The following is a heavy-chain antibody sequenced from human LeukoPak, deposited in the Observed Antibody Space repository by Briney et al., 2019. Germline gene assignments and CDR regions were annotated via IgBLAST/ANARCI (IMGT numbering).Heavy chain of an antibody. Sequence: SETLSLTCAVYGGSFSGYYWSWIRQPPGKGLEWIGEINHSGSTNYNPSLKSRVTISVDTSKNQFSLKLSSVTAADTAVYYCARGRRFLGIAAAGTGRAKWFDPCGQGTLVTVSS. V-gene: IGHV4-34*01. CDR2: INHSGST. J-gene: IGHJ5*02. CDR1: GGSFSGYY. D-gene: IGHD6-13*01. CDR3: ARGRRFLGIAAAGTGRAKWFDP.